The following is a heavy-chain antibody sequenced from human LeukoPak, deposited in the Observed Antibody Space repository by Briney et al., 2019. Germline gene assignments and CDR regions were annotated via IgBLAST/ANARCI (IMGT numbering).Heavy chain of an antibody. CDR3: ASASDRYGSGSYSRYYYMDV. CDR2: IIPIFGTA. CDR1: GYTFTSYY. J-gene: IGHJ6*03. V-gene: IGHV1-69*13. D-gene: IGHD3-10*01. Sequence: SVKVSCKASGYTFTSYYMHWVRQAPGQGLEWMGGIIPIFGTANYAQKFQGRVTITADESTSTAYMELSSLRSEDTAVYYCASASDRYGSGSYSRYYYMDVWGKGTTVTISS.